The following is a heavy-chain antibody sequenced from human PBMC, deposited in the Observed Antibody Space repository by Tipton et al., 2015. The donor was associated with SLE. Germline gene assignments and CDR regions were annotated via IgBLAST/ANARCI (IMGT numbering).Heavy chain of an antibody. Sequence: SLRLSCAASGFTFSSYWIHWVRQAPGKGLVWVSRINSDGSSTTYADSEKGRFTISRDNTKNTLYLQMNSLRAEDTAVYYCARSGGDCSSASCYDLSFDVWGQGTTVTVSS. CDR3: ARSGGDCSSASCYDLSFDV. V-gene: IGHV3-74*01. D-gene: IGHD2-2*01. J-gene: IGHJ3*01. CDR1: GFTFSSYW. CDR2: INSDGSST.